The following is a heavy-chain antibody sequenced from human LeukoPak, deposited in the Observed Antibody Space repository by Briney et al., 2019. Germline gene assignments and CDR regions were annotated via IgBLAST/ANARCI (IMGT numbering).Heavy chain of an antibody. J-gene: IGHJ4*02. CDR1: GFTFGDHA. V-gene: IGHV3-49*04. CDR2: IRSKAYRGTT. CDR3: ARVGVAGFDY. D-gene: IGHD3-3*01. Sequence: LPGGSLRLSCAASGFTFGDHAMSWVRRAPGRGLEWVGFIRSKAYRGTTEYAASVRGRFTISRDNAKNSLYLQMSRLRAEDTAVYYCARVGVAGFDYWGQGILVTVSS.